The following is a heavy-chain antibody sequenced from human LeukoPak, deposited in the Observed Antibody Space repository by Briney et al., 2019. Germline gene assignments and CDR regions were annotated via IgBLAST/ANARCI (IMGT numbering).Heavy chain of an antibody. CDR1: GYTFTNYG. V-gene: IGHV1-18*01. D-gene: IGHD3-22*01. J-gene: IGHJ1*01. CDR3: ARETLYYYDSSGYYFQYFQH. Sequence: ASVKVSCKASGYTFTNYGISWVRQAPGQGLEWMGWISAYNGNTNYAQTLQGRVTMTTDTSTSTAYMELRSLRSDDTAVCYCARETLYYYDSSGYYFQYFQHWGQGTLVTVSS. CDR2: ISAYNGNT.